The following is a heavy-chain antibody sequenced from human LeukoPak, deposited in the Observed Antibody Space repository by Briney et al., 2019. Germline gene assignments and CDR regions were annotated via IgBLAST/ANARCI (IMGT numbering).Heavy chain of an antibody. Sequence: QPGGSLILSCAASGFTLDNYEMNWVRQAPGKGLEWLSHINKGGSITYYADSVKGRFTISRENPKNFLYLQMNSLRVEDTAVYYCLVCTYGPPALDYWGQGALVTVSS. CDR1: GFTLDNYE. J-gene: IGHJ4*02. D-gene: IGHD3-10*01. CDR3: LVCTYGPPALDY. CDR2: INKGGSIT. V-gene: IGHV3-48*03.